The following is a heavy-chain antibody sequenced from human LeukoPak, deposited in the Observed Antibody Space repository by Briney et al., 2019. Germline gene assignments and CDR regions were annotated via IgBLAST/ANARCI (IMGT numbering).Heavy chain of an antibody. CDR3: ARGYSSTWATGY. D-gene: IGHD6-13*01. CDR1: GLTFSSYS. V-gene: IGHV3-21*01. J-gene: IGHJ4*02. CDR2: ISSGGNYI. Sequence: GGSLRLSCAASGLTFSSYSMSWVRQAPGKGLQWVSSISSGGNYIYYADSLKGRFTISRDNAKNSLYLQMNSLRVEDTAVYYCARGYSSTWATGYWGQGTQVTVSS.